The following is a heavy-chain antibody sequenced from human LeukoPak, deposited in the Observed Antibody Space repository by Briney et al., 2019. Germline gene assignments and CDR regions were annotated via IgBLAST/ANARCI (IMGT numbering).Heavy chain of an antibody. CDR2: AHYNGAT. CDR1: GGSISNDDYH. Sequence: SETLSLTCTVSGGSISNDDYHWAWIRQPPGRGLEWIASAHYNGATNYKPSLKNLVTISVDAPKNQFFLRLASVTAADTAVYYCVRELNGISDYWGRGTLVTVSS. V-gene: IGHV4-39*07. CDR3: VRELNGISDY. D-gene: IGHD2-8*01. J-gene: IGHJ4*02.